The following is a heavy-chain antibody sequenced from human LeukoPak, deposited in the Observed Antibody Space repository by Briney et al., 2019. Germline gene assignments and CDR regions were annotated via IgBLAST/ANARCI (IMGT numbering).Heavy chain of an antibody. V-gene: IGHV3-74*01. J-gene: IGHJ4*02. CDR3: AKHNPIRSYFDY. Sequence: GGSLRLSCAAAGLTFSTYWMHWVRHAPGKGPVWVSRINSDGSSTIYADCVKGRFTISRDNAKSTLYQQMNSLRAGDTAVYYCAKHNPIRSYFDYWGQGTLVTVSS. CDR2: INSDGSST. CDR1: GLTFSTYW. D-gene: IGHD1-1*01.